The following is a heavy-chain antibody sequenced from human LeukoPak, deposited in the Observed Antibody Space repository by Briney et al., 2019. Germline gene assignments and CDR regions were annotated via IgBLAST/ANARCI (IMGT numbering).Heavy chain of an antibody. CDR2: IIPIFGTA. V-gene: IGHV1-69*13. Sequence: SVKVSCKASGGTFSSYGISWVRQAPGQGLEWMGGIIPIFGTANYAQKFQGRVTITADESTSTAYMELSSLRSEDAAVYYCARGYRPGAAGTRVDYWGQGTLVTVSS. CDR3: ARGYRPGAAGTRVDY. D-gene: IGHD6-13*01. CDR1: GGTFSSYG. J-gene: IGHJ4*02.